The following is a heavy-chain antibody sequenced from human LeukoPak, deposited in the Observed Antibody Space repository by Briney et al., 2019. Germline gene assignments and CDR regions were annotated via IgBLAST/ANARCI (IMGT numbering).Heavy chain of an antibody. Sequence: GGSLKLSCAASGFTFSDHWMSWVRQAPGKGLEWVANIRQDGSSIFYADSVKGRFTISRDNAKNSVFLQMDNLTPDDTAVYYCARAVDLADYWGQGTLVTVSS. V-gene: IGHV3-7*01. J-gene: IGHJ4*02. CDR1: GFTFSDHW. CDR3: ARAVDLADY. CDR2: IRQDGSSI.